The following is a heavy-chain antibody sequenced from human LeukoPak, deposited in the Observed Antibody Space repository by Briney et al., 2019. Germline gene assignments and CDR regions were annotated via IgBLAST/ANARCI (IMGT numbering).Heavy chain of an antibody. CDR2: IRSKAYGGTT. Sequence: PGGSLRLSCTASGFTFGDYAMSWVRQAPGKGLEWVGFIRSKAYGGTTEYAASVKGRFTISRDDSKSIAYLQMNSLKTEDTAVYYCTRGRAGIQLWFGGYWFDPWGQGTLVTVSS. D-gene: IGHD5-18*01. J-gene: IGHJ5*02. CDR1: GFTFGDYA. CDR3: TRGRAGIQLWFGGYWFDP. V-gene: IGHV3-49*04.